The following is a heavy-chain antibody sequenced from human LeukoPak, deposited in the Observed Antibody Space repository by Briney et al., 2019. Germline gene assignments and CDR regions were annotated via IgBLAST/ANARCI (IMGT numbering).Heavy chain of an antibody. CDR1: GFTVSSNY. Sequence: GGSLRLSCAASGFTVSSNYMSWVRQAPGKGLEWVSVIYSGGSTYYADSVKGRFTISRDNSKNTLYLQMNSLRAEDTAVYYCARDQLQYGSGRSDYWGQGTLVTVSS. CDR3: ARDQLQYGSGRSDY. J-gene: IGHJ4*02. V-gene: IGHV3-66*01. CDR2: IYSGGST. D-gene: IGHD3-10*01.